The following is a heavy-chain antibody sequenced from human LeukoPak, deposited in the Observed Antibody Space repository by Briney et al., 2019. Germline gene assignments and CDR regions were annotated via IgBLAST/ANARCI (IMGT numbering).Heavy chain of an antibody. CDR2: INHSGST. CDR3: ASPHSSYYFWDYYYSMDV. Sequence: SETLSLTCAVYGGSFSGYYWSWIRQPPGKGLEWIGEINHSGSTNHNPPLKSRATISVDTSKTQFSLKLSSVPAADTAVYSCASPHSSYYFWDYYYSMDVWGKGTTVTVSS. V-gene: IGHV4-34*04. CDR1: GGSFSGYY. D-gene: IGHD3-22*01. J-gene: IGHJ6*03.